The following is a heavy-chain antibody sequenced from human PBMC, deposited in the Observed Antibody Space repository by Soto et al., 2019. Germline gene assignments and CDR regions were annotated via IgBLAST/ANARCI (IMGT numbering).Heavy chain of an antibody. CDR2: INPNSGGT. CDR3: AREYCSGGSCYFSAAFDI. V-gene: IGHV1-2*02. J-gene: IGHJ3*02. D-gene: IGHD2-15*01. CDR1: GYTFTGYY. Sequence: ASVTVSCKDSGYTFTGYYMHWVRQAPGQGLEWMGWINPNSGGTGYEQKFQGRVTMTRNTSISTAYMELSSRRSEDTAVYYCAREYCSGGSCYFSAAFDIWGQGTMVTVSS.